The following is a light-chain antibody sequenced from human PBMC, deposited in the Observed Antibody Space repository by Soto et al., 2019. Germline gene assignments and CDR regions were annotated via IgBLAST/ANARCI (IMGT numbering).Light chain of an antibody. J-gene: IGLJ2*01. CDR3: SSFSSTTNLL. Sequence: QSALTQPASVSGSPGQSITISCTGTTSDVGGYNYVSWYQHHPGKAPKLMIYEVSNRPSGVSNRFSGSKSGNMASLTISGLQAEDEADYYCSSFSSTTNLLFGGGTKLTVL. CDR1: TSDVGGYNY. CDR2: EVS. V-gene: IGLV2-14*01.